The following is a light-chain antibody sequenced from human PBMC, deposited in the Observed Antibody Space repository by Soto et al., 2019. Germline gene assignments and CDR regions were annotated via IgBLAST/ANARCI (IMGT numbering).Light chain of an antibody. CDR1: QAIDSW. Sequence: DIQMTQSPSSVSASVGDRVTITCRASQAIDSWLAWYQQKPGEAPKLLIFTGSLLHSGVPPRFSGSGSGTDFTLTISRLEPEDFAVYYCQQYGSSPLTFGGGTKVDIK. CDR3: QQYGSSPLT. J-gene: IGKJ4*01. CDR2: TGS. V-gene: IGKV1-12*01.